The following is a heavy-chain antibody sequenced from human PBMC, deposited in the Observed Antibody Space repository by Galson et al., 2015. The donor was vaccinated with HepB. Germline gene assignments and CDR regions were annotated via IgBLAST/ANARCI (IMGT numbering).Heavy chain of an antibody. CDR2: IYYTGST. Sequence: SETLSLTCTVSGGSISSSSYFWGWIRQPPGKGLEWIGSIYYTGSTYYNPSLKSRVSRSVDTSKNQFSLQLSSVTAADTAVYYCARHLSSGYGGYFDYWVQGTLVTVSS. CDR3: ARHLSSGYGGYFDY. CDR1: GGSISSSSYF. J-gene: IGHJ4*02. V-gene: IGHV4-39*01. D-gene: IGHD3-22*01.